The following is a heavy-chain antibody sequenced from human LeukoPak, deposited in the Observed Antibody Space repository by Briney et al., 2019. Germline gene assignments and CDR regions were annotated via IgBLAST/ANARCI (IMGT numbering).Heavy chain of an antibody. Sequence: SETLSLSGTVSGGSISSYYWSWIRQPAGKGLEWIGRLYTSGSTNYNPSLKRQVTMSVDTSKNQFSLKLSSVTAADTAVYYCARVNGDGYHFDYWGQGTLVTVSS. V-gene: IGHV4-4*07. CDR3: ARVNGDGYHFDY. CDR2: LYTSGST. D-gene: IGHD5-24*01. CDR1: GGSISSYY. J-gene: IGHJ4*02.